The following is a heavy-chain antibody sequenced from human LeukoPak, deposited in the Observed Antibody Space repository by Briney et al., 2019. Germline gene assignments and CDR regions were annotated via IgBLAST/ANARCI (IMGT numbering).Heavy chain of an antibody. Sequence: GGSLRLSCAASGFTFSDYYMTWIRQAPGKGLEWISFISSSGDSLYYADSVEGRFTISRDNAQGSVYLQMNSLRAEDTAVYYCTTAERRQRNYWGQGTLVTVSS. V-gene: IGHV3-11*01. CDR1: GFTFSDYY. CDR3: TTAERRQRNY. CDR2: ISSSGDSL. J-gene: IGHJ4*02. D-gene: IGHD1-1*01.